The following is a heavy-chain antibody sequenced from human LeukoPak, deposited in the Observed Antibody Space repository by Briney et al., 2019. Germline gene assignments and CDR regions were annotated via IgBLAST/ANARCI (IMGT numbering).Heavy chain of an antibody. CDR3: ARVHYYDSSGYLRGDYYGMDV. CDR2: IIPILGIA. V-gene: IGHV1-69*04. J-gene: IGHJ6*02. D-gene: IGHD3-22*01. CDR1: GGTFSSYA. Sequence: GASVKVSCKASGGTFSSYAISWVRQAPGQGLEWMGRIIPILGIANYAQKFQGRVTITADKSTSTAYMELSSLRSEDTAVYYCARVHYYDSSGYLRGDYYGMDVWGQGTTVTVSS.